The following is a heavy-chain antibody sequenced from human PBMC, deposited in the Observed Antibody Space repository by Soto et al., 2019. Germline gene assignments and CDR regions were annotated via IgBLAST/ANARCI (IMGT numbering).Heavy chain of an antibody. D-gene: IGHD1-26*01. Sequence: PSETLSLTCAVYGGSFSGYYWSWIRQPPGKGLEWIGEINHSGSTNYNPSLKSRVTISVDTSKNQFSLKLSSVTAADTAVYYCARGDLLFDYWGQGTLVTVSS. CDR2: INHSGST. V-gene: IGHV4-34*01. CDR1: GGSFSGYY. J-gene: IGHJ4*02. CDR3: ARGDLLFDY.